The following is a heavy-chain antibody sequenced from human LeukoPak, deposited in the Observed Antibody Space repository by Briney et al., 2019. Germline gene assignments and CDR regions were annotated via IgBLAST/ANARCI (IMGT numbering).Heavy chain of an antibody. CDR3: AKEYDFLTGYYHGPIDY. D-gene: IGHD3-9*01. Sequence: PGGSLRLSCTASGLTVSSNYMSWVRQAPGKGLEWVSEIYSDGTTYYADSVKGRFTISRDNSKNTLYLQMYSLRAEDTAVYYCAKEYDFLTGYYHGPIDYWGQGTLVTVSS. V-gene: IGHV3-53*05. J-gene: IGHJ4*02. CDR2: IYSDGTT. CDR1: GLTVSSNY.